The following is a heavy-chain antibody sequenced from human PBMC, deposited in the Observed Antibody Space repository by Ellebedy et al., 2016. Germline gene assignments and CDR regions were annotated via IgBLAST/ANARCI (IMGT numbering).Heavy chain of an antibody. CDR3: AREPYGDYGLDY. J-gene: IGHJ4*02. CDR1: GYTFISYA. Sequence: ASVKVSCKASGYTFISYAMHWARQAPGQGLEWMGWINSDTGNTKYSHEFQGRVTITRDTSANTAYMELSSLRSEDTAVYYCAREPYGDYGLDYWGQGTLVTVSS. V-gene: IGHV1-3*01. CDR2: INSDTGNT. D-gene: IGHD4-17*01.